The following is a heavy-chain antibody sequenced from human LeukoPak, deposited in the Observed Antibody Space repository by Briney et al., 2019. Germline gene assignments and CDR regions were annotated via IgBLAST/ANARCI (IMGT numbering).Heavy chain of an antibody. J-gene: IGHJ4*02. CDR1: GGSFSGCY. V-gene: IGHV4-34*01. CDR3: ARRTYYDILTGPRVDY. D-gene: IGHD3-9*01. CDR2: INHSGST. Sequence: SETLSLTCAVYGGSFSGCYWSWIRQPPGKGLEWIGEINHSGSTSYNPSLKSRVTISVDTSKNQFSLKLSSVTAADTAVYYCARRTYYDILTGPRVDYWGQGTLVTVSS.